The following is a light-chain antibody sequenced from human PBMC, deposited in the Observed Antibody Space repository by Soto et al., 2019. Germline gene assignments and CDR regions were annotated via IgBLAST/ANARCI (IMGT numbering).Light chain of an antibody. CDR1: QSVGSSY. J-gene: IGKJ1*01. Sequence: EILLTQSPGTLSLSPGERATLSCRASQSVGSSYLAWYQQKPGQAPRLLIYGASSRATGIPDRFSGSGSGTDFTLTISRLEPEDFAVYYCQQYGSSPPRTFGQGTKVEIK. CDR2: GAS. CDR3: QQYGSSPPRT. V-gene: IGKV3-20*01.